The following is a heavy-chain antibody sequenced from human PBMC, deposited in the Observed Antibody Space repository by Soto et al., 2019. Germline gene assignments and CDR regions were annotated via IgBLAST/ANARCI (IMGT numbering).Heavy chain of an antibody. V-gene: IGHV1-2*02. CDR3: ARSLLRFLEWLAPGGAFDI. Sequence: ASVKVSCKASGYTFTGYHMHWVRQAPGQGLEWMGWINPNSGGTNYAQKFQGGVTMTRDTSTSTVYMGLSSLRSEDTAVYYCARSLLRFLEWLAPGGAFDIWGQGTMVTVSS. CDR1: GYTFTGYH. D-gene: IGHD3-3*01. J-gene: IGHJ3*02. CDR2: INPNSGGT.